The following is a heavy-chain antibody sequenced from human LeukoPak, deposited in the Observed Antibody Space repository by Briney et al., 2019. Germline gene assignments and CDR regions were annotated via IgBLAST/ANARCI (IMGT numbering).Heavy chain of an antibody. CDR3: ATSYYDFWSYSSEYFQH. CDR1: GYTFSGYY. D-gene: IGHD3-3*01. Sequence: ASVKVSCKASGYTFSGYYMHGVRQAPGQGLEWMGWINPNSGGTKYAQKFQGRVTMTRDTSISTAYMELNRLRSDDTAVYYCATSYYDFWSYSSEYFQHWGQGTLVTVSS. CDR2: INPNSGGT. J-gene: IGHJ1*01. V-gene: IGHV1-2*02.